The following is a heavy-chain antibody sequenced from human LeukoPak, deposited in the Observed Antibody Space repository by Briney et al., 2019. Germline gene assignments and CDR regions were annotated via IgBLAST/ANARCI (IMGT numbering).Heavy chain of an antibody. CDR1: GFTFSSYS. CDR3: AKDISQLWLGYFDY. D-gene: IGHD5-18*01. CDR2: ISSSSSYI. Sequence: PGGSLRLSCAASGFTFSSYSMNWVRQAPGKGLEWVSSISSSSSYIYYADSVKGRFTISRDNAKNSLYLQMNSLRAEDTAVYYCAKDISQLWLGYFDYWGQGTLVTVSS. V-gene: IGHV3-21*06. J-gene: IGHJ4*02.